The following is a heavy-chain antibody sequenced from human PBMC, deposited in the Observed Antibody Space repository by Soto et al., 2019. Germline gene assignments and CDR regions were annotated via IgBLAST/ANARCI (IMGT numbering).Heavy chain of an antibody. CDR3: ASKERGGFWSGYSPRWPYGMDV. J-gene: IGHJ6*02. CDR2: ISSSSSYI. V-gene: IGHV3-21*01. Sequence: PGGSLRLSCAASGFTFSSYSMNWVRQAPGKGLEWVSSISSSSSYIYYADSVKGRFTISRDNAKNSLYLQMNSLRAEDTAVYYCASKERGGFWSGYSPRWPYGMDVWGQGTTVTVSS. CDR1: GFTFSSYS. D-gene: IGHD3-3*01.